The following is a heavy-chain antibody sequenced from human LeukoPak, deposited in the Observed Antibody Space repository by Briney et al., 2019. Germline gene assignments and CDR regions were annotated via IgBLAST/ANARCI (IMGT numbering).Heavy chain of an antibody. J-gene: IGHJ6*03. CDR1: VYTLTSYD. V-gene: IGHV1-8*01. D-gene: IGHD1-26*01. Sequence: ASVKVSCKASVYTLTSYDIYWVRQATGQGREWVGWMNPNSGKTRNAQKFQSRVTMTRNTSQSTAYMELSSLRSEDTAVYYCARARARGGTAFLYYYYYMDVWGKGTTVTISS. CDR3: ARARARGGTAFLYYYYYMDV. CDR2: MNPNSGKT.